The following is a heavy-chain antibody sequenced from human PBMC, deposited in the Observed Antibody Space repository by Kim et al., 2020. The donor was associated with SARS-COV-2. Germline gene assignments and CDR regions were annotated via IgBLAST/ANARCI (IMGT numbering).Heavy chain of an antibody. CDR3: ARESRDGYNYLFDY. D-gene: IGHD5-12*01. Sequence: DSVKGRFTLSRDNAKNSLFLQMNSLRAEDTAVYYCARESRDGYNYLFDYWGQGTLVTVSS. V-gene: IGHV3-21*01. J-gene: IGHJ4*02.